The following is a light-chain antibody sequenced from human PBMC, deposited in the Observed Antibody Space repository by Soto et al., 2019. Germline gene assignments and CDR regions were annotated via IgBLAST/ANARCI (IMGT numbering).Light chain of an antibody. CDR2: DAS. CDR1: QSVSTN. CDR3: HQYNNWPIT. Sequence: EIVMTQSPATLSVSPGERATLSCRASQSVSTNLAWYQQKPDQAPRLLIYDASTRATGLPARFSGSGSGTAFTLTISSLQSEDFGVYYCHQYNNWPITFGQGTRLEI. J-gene: IGKJ5*01. V-gene: IGKV3-15*01.